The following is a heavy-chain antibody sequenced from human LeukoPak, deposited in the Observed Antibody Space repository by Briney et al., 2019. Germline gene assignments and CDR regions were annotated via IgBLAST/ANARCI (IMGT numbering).Heavy chain of an antibody. V-gene: IGHV1-69*13. CDR2: IIPIFGTA. CDR3: ARKPHFVVVPPAFPPHKVRDV. D-gene: IGHD2-2*01. CDR1: GGTFSSYA. Sequence: SVKVSCKASGGTFSSYAISWVRQAPGQGLEWMGGIIPIFGTANYAQKFQGRVTITADESTSTAYMELSSLRSEDTAVYYCARKPHFVVVPPAFPPHKVRDVGGKGPRVTVPS. J-gene: IGHJ6*03.